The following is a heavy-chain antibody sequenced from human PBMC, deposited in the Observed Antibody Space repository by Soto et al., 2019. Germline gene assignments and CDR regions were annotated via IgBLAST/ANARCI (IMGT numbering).Heavy chain of an antibody. V-gene: IGHV3-30*18. D-gene: IGHD6-19*01. Sequence: GGSLRLSCAASGFTFSSYGMHWVRQAPGRGLEWLALISYDGSNKYYADPVKGRFTISRDNSKNTLYLQMSSLRAEDTAVYYCAKDADSSGWYGGTYYYYGMDVWGQGTTVTVSS. J-gene: IGHJ6*02. CDR1: GFTFSSYG. CDR2: ISYDGSNK. CDR3: AKDADSSGWYGGTYYYYGMDV.